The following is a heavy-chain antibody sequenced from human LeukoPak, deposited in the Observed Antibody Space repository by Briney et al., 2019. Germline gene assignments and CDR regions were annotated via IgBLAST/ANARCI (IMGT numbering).Heavy chain of an antibody. CDR1: GGSISSYY. D-gene: IGHD3-3*01. CDR2: IYYSGST. Sequence: PSETLSLTCTVSGGSISSYYWSWIRQPPGKGLEWIGYIYYSGSTNYNPSLKSRVTISVDTSKNQFSLKLSSVTAADTAVYYCARERPWGHYDFWSGYEDWGQGTLVTVSS. CDR3: ARERPWGHYDFWSGYED. V-gene: IGHV4-59*01. J-gene: IGHJ4*02.